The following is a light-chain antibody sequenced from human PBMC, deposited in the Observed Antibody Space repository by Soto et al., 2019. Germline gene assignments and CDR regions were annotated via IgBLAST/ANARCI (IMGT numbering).Light chain of an antibody. CDR1: QGINNY. CDR2: KAS. J-gene: IGKJ1*01. V-gene: IGKV1-5*03. Sequence: QITQSPSSLSASVGDRVTITCRASQGINNYLAWYQQKPGEPPKLLIFKASRLQSGVPSRFSGGGSGTRFTLTISGLQPDDFATYYCQQSSNYVWTFGQGTKVDIK. CDR3: QQSSNYVWT.